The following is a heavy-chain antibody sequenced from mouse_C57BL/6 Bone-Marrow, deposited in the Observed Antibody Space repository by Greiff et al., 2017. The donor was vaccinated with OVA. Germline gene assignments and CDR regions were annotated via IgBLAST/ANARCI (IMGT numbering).Heavy chain of an antibody. CDR1: GFTFSDFY. D-gene: IGHD2-1*01. J-gene: IGHJ4*01. V-gene: IGHV7-1*01. CDR3: ASDAYFYAMDC. CDR2: SRNKANDYTT. Sequence: EVKVVESGGGLVQSGRSLRLSCATSGFTFSDFYMEWVRQAPGTGLEWIAASRNKANDYTTEYSASVKGRFTVSRDTSQSILDLQMDALRAEDAAIYYFASDAYFYAMDCWGQRTSVTVA.